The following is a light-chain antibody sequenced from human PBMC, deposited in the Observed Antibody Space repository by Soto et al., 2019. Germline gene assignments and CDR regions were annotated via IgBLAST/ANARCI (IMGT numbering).Light chain of an antibody. Sequence: DIQMTQSPSSLSAFVGDRVTITCRASQDSGNFLTWYQQKPGKVPKLLIYAASTVQSGVPCRCSGSGSGTDFTLTISSLQPEDVATYYCQKCKVAPFTFGGGTKVEIK. CDR3: QKCKVAPFT. CDR1: QDSGNF. J-gene: IGKJ4*01. CDR2: AAS. V-gene: IGKV1-27*01.